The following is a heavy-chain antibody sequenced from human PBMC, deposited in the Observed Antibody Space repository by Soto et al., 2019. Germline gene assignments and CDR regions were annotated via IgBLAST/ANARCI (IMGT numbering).Heavy chain of an antibody. Sequence: SETLSLTCAVYGGSFSGYYWSWIRQPPGKGLEWIGEINHSGSTNYNPSLKSRVTISVDTSKNQFSLKLSSVTAADTAVYYCARGKHMYYDFWSGYPGGVWFDPWGQGTLVTVTS. D-gene: IGHD3-3*01. CDR1: GGSFSGYY. J-gene: IGHJ5*02. V-gene: IGHV4-34*01. CDR2: INHSGST. CDR3: ARGKHMYYDFWSGYPGGVWFDP.